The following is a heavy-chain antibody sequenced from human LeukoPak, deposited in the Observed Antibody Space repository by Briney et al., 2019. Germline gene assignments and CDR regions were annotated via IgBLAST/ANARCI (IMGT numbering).Heavy chain of an antibody. V-gene: IGHV3-43D*03. J-gene: IGHJ3*02. CDR1: GFTFDDYA. CDR2: ISWDGGST. Sequence: GGSLRLSCAASGFTFDDYAMQWVRQAPGKGLEWVSLISWDGGSTYYADSVKGRFTISRDNSKKSLYLQMNSLRAEDTALYYCAKGVGSYWNAFYIWGQGTMVTVSS. D-gene: IGHD1-26*01. CDR3: AKGVGSYWNAFYI.